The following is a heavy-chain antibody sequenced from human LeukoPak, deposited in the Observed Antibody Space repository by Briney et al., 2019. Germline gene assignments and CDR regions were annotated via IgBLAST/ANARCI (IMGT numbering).Heavy chain of an antibody. J-gene: IGHJ4*02. V-gene: IGHV3-23*01. D-gene: IGHD2-15*01. CDR1: GFSFSSYA. CDR3: AKAPVTSCRGAFCYPFDY. Sequence: GGSLRLSCATSGFSFSSYAMSWVRQAPGKGLEWVSAMGSSDDGRYYAASVRGRFTISRDTSRSTLYLQMNSLRAEDAAVYYCAKAPVTSCRGAFCYPFDYWGQGTLVTVSS. CDR2: MGSSDDGR.